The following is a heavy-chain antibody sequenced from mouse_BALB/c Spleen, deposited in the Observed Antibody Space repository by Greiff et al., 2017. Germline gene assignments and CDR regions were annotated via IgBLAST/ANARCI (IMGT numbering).Heavy chain of an antibody. Sequence: EVNLVESGGGLVKPGGSLKLSCAASGFTFSSYAMSWVRQTPEKRLEWVASISSGGSTYYPDSVKGRFTISRDNARNILYLQMSSLRSEDTAMYYCAREEYYGSSDLDDWGQGTTLTVSA. CDR1: GFTFSSYA. V-gene: IGHV5-6-5*01. CDR3: AREEYYGSSDLDD. CDR2: ISSGGST. J-gene: IGHJ2*01. D-gene: IGHD1-1*01.